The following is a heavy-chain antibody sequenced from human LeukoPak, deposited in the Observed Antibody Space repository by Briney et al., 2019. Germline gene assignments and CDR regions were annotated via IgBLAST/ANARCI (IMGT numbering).Heavy chain of an antibody. J-gene: IGHJ3*02. D-gene: IGHD4-23*01. CDR1: GFSVRSNY. V-gene: IGHV3-53*05. Sequence: QTGGSLRLSCAASGFSVRSNYMTWVRQAPGKGLEWVSVIYSGGGTYYADSVKGRFTISRDNSKNTLYLQMNSLRAEDTAVYYCARAHPGGDDAFDIWGQGTMVTVSS. CDR2: IYSGGGT. CDR3: ARAHPGGDDAFDI.